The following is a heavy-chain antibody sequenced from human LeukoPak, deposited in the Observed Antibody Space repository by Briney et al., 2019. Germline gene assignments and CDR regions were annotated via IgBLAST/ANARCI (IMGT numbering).Heavy chain of an antibody. CDR1: GFTFSTTA. D-gene: IGHD6-13*01. V-gene: IGHV3-23*01. CDR3: AKDELANYYFDY. Sequence: PGGSLRLSCAASGFTFSTTAMSWVRRAPGKGLEWVSVITGSGGYTNYADSVKGRFTISRDNSKNMMYLQMNSLRDEDTAVYYCAKDELANYYFDYWGQGTLVTVSS. CDR2: ITGSGGYT. J-gene: IGHJ4*02.